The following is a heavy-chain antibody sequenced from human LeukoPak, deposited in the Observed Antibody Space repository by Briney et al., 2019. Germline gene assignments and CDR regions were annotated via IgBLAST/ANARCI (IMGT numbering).Heavy chain of an antibody. CDR3: TRHQSEAV. V-gene: IGHV3-23*01. Sequence: GGSLRLSCAASGFIFSSYAMSWVRQAPGKGLEWVSHISASGGTIYYADSVKGRFTISRDNSKNTLYLQMNSLRAEDTAVYYCTRHQSEAVWGKGTTVTVSS. J-gene: IGHJ6*04. CDR2: ISASGGTI. CDR1: GFIFSSYA.